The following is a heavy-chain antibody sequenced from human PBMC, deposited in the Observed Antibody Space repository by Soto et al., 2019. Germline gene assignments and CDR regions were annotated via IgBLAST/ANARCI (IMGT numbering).Heavy chain of an antibody. J-gene: IGHJ4*02. CDR3: ASGVEVEAYRSFDY. CDR2: ISAYNGNT. Sequence: QVQLVQSGAEVKKPGASVKVSCKASGYTFTSYAMSWVRQAPGQGLEWMGWISAYNGNTNYAQRLQGRVTMTTDTSTTTAYMELRSLRSDDTAVYYCASGVEVEAYRSFDYWGQGTLVTVSS. CDR1: GYTFTSYA. V-gene: IGHV1-18*04. D-gene: IGHD3-3*01.